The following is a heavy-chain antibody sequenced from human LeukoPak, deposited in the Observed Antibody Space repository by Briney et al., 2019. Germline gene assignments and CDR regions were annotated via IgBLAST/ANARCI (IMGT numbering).Heavy chain of an antibody. D-gene: IGHD2-2*01. CDR3: ATDYCSSTSCYFDYYYYYGMDV. CDR1: GGSISSSSYY. V-gene: IGHV4-39*01. Sequence: SETLSLTCTVSGGSISSSSYYWGWIRQPPGKGLEWIGSIYYSGSTYYNPSLKGRVTISVDTSKNQFSLKLSSVTAADTAVYYCATDYCSSTSCYFDYYYYYGMDVWGQGTTVTVSS. CDR2: IYYSGST. J-gene: IGHJ6*02.